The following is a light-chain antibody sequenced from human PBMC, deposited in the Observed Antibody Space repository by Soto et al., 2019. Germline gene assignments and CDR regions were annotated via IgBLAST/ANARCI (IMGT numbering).Light chain of an antibody. J-gene: IGKJ1*01. CDR3: QRYNTYWT. CDR1: QSISTW. V-gene: IGKV1-5*03. Sequence: DMQLTQSPSTLPASVGDRVTITCRASQSISTWLAWYQQKPGKAPKLLIYKASSLESGVPSRFSGSGSGTEFTLTISSLQPDDFATYYCQRYNTYWTFGQGTKVEIK. CDR2: KAS.